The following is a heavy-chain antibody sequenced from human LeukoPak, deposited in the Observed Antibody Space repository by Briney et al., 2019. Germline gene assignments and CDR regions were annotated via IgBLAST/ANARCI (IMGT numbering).Heavy chain of an antibody. CDR2: ISYDGSNK. Sequence: GRSLRLSCAASGFTFDDYAMHWVRQAPGKGLEWVAVISYDGSNKYYADSVKGRFTISRDNSKNTLYLQMNSLRAEDTAVYYCAKDLGDAMVRAPDYYGMDVWGKGTTVTVSS. D-gene: IGHD3-10*01. CDR3: AKDLGDAMVRAPDYYGMDV. CDR1: GFTFDDYA. J-gene: IGHJ6*04. V-gene: IGHV3-30*18.